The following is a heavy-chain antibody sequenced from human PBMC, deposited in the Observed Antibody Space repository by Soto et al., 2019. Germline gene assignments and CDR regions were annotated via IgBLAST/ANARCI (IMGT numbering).Heavy chain of an antibody. V-gene: IGHV1-24*01. CDR3: ATTGVVAARGHDYDYYYYGMDV. D-gene: IGHD2-15*01. J-gene: IGHJ6*02. Sequence: QVQLVQSGAEVKKPGASVKVSCKVSGYTLTELSMHWVRQAPGKGLEWMGGFDPEDGETIYAQKFQGRVTMTEDTSTDTAYMERSSLRSEDTAVYYCATTGVVAARGHDYDYYYYGMDVWGQGTTVTVSS. CDR1: GYTLTELS. CDR2: FDPEDGET.